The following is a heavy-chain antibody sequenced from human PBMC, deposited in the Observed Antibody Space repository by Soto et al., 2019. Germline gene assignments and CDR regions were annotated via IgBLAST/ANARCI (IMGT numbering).Heavy chain of an antibody. CDR1: GGSIRIHY. CDR2: IYDRGST. J-gene: IGHJ6*01. Sequence: SETLCVSCTFSGGSIRIHYWNWVRQAPGKGLEWIGHIYDRGSTSYNPSRRSRSTISVDTSNNQFSLKLNSVTTADTAVYYCARDGREASGMDVWGQGTKVTVSS. CDR3: ARDGREASGMDV. D-gene: IGHD1-26*01. V-gene: IGHV4-59*11.